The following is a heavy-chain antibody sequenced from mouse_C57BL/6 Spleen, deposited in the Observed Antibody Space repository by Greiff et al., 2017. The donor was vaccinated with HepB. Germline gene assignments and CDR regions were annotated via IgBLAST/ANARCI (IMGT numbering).Heavy chain of an antibody. V-gene: IGHV7-1*01. Sequence: EVQRVESGGGLVQSGRSLRLSCATSGFTFSDFYMEWVRQAPGKGLEWIAASRNKANDYTTEYSASVKGRFIVSRDTSQSILYLQMNALRAEDTAIYYCARAHGYDYFDYWGQGTTLTVSS. CDR3: ARAHGYDYFDY. J-gene: IGHJ2*01. CDR2: SRNKANDYTT. D-gene: IGHD2-2*01. CDR1: GFTFSDFY.